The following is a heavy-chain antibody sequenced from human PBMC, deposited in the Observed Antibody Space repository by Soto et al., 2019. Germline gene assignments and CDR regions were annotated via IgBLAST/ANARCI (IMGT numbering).Heavy chain of an antibody. CDR3: ASVQNYYDSSGYYYDLDY. J-gene: IGHJ4*02. Sequence: GASVKVSCKASGGTFSSYAISWVRQAPGQGLEWMGGIIPIFGTANYAQKFQGRVTITADESTSTAYMELSSLRSEGTAVYYCASVQNYYDSSGYYYDLDYWGQGTLVTLSS. CDR2: IIPIFGTA. D-gene: IGHD3-22*01. V-gene: IGHV1-69*13. CDR1: GGTFSSYA.